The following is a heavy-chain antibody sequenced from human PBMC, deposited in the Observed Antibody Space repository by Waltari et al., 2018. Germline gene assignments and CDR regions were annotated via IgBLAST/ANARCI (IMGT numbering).Heavy chain of an antibody. Sequence: QVQLVQSGAEVKKPGSSVKVSCKASGGTFSSYAISWVRQAPGQGLEWMGGSIPIFGTANYAQKFQGRVTITADESTSTAYMELSSLRSEDTAVYYCARDPLRIFGVPYRGYYFDYWGQGTLVTVSS. D-gene: IGHD3-3*01. CDR2: SIPIFGTA. V-gene: IGHV1-69*13. CDR3: ARDPLRIFGVPYRGYYFDY. J-gene: IGHJ4*02. CDR1: GGTFSSYA.